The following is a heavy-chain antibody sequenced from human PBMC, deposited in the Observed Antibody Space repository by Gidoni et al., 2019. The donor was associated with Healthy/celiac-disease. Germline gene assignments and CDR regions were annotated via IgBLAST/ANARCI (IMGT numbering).Heavy chain of an antibody. D-gene: IGHD6-25*01. CDR2: INPGDSNT. J-gene: IGHJ3*02. V-gene: IGHV5-51*07. CDR1: GYSFPSYW. CDR3: ARRVRSGAFDI. Sequence: EVQPVQSGAEVKKPGESPKISSKGSGYSFPSYWIGWVHQMPGKGLAWMGIINPGDSNTRYSPSFQGQVTISAAESISTAHLQWGSLKASDTAMYYCARRVRSGAFDIWGKGTMVTVSS.